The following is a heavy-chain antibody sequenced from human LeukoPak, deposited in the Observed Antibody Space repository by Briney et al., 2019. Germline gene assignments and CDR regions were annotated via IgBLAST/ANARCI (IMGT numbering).Heavy chain of an antibody. Sequence: GGTLRLSCAASGRIVSSNYMSWVRQAPGKGLEWVSIIYRDGNTNYGDSVKGRFTISRDNSKNTLSLQMNSLRAEDTAVYYCACSGPYSNGGVMTDYWGQGTLVTVSS. CDR3: ACSGPYSNGGVMTDY. CDR2: IYRDGNT. CDR1: GRIVSSNY. J-gene: IGHJ4*02. V-gene: IGHV3-66*01. D-gene: IGHD6-19*01.